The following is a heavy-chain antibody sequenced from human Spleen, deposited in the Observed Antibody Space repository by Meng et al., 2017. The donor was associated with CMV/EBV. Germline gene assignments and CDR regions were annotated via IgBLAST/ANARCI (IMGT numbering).Heavy chain of an antibody. V-gene: IGHV3-7*01. J-gene: IGHJ4*02. D-gene: IGHD5-18*01. Sequence: GESLKISCAASGFTFSSSWMSWVRQAPGKGLEWVGNIKQDGSEKYYVDSVKGRFTISRDNAKNSLYLQMNSLRAEDTAVYYCARGYSYIDYWGQGTLVTVSS. CDR2: IKQDGSEK. CDR1: GFTFSSSW. CDR3: ARGYSYIDY.